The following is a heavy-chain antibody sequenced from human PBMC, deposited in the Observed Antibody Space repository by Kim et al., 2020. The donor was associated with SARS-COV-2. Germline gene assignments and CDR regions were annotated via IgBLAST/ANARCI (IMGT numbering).Heavy chain of an antibody. CDR2: T. V-gene: IGHV3-15*01. D-gene: IGHD6-25*01. J-gene: IGHJ4*02. Sequence: TDYAAPVKGRFTISRDDSKSTLYLQMNSLKTENTAVYYCTTGWPKRPPNYWGQGTLVTVSS. CDR3: TTGWPKRPPNY.